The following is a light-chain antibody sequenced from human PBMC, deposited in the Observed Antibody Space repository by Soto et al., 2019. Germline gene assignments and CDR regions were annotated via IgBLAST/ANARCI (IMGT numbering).Light chain of an antibody. CDR3: QQSYSTPTIT. V-gene: IGKV1-39*01. CDR2: AAS. CDR1: QSISRY. Sequence: DIQMTQSPSSLSASVGDRVTITCRASQSISRYLNWYQQKPGKAPKLLISAASSLQSGVPSRFSGSGSGTDYTLTISSLQPEDFATYYCQQSYSTPTITFGQGTRLEIK. J-gene: IGKJ5*01.